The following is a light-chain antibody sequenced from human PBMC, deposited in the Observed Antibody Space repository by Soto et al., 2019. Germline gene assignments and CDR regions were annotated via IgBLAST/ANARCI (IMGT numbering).Light chain of an antibody. Sequence: QSVLTQPPSANGSPGQSVTISCTGTSSDVGGYNYVSWYQQHPGKAPKLTIYEVSKRPSGVPDRFSGSKSGDTASLTVSGLQAEDEADYYCSSYAGSNNFVFGTGTKVTVL. J-gene: IGLJ1*01. V-gene: IGLV2-8*01. CDR1: SSDVGGYNY. CDR3: SSYAGSNNFV. CDR2: EVS.